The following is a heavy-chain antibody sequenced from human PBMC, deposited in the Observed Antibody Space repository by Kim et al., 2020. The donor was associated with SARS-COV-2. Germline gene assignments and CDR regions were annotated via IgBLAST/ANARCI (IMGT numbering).Heavy chain of an antibody. V-gene: IGHV3-53*01. J-gene: IGHJ4*02. CDR3: ARDNSSFWYYFDS. D-gene: IGHD6-13*01. Sequence: YYADSLKGRLTISRDISQNTLYLQMNNLRADDTAVYYCARDNSSFWYYFDSWGQGILVTVSS.